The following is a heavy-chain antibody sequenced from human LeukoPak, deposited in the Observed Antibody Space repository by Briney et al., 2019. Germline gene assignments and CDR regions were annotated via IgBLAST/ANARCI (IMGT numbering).Heavy chain of an antibody. V-gene: IGHV4-61*05. CDR1: GGSISSSSYY. CDR3: ARVVRYYDSSGYQVYFDY. D-gene: IGHD3-22*01. J-gene: IGHJ4*02. Sequence: SETLSLTCTVSGGSISSSSYYWGWIRQPPGKGLEWIGYIYYSGSTNYNPSLKSRVTISVDTSKNQFSLKLSSVTAADTAVYYCARVVRYYDSSGYQVYFDYWGQGTLVTVSS. CDR2: IYYSGST.